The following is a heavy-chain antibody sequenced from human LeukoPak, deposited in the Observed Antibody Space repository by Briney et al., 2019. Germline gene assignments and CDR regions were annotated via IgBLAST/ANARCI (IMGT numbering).Heavy chain of an antibody. V-gene: IGHV4-34*01. CDR3: ARVDVTMVRGVINGTIDY. D-gene: IGHD3-10*01. Sequence: PSETLSPTCTVYGGSFSGYYWSWIRQPPGKGLEWIGEINHSGSTNYNPSLKSRVTISVDTSKNQFSLKLSSVTAVDTAVYYCARVDVTMVRGVINGTIDYWGQGTLVTVSS. CDR1: GGSFSGYY. J-gene: IGHJ4*02. CDR2: INHSGST.